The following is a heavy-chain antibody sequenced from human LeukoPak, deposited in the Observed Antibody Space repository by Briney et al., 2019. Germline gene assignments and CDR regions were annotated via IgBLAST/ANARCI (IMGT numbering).Heavy chain of an antibody. Sequence: SETLSLTCTVSGGSISSYYWSWIRQPPGKGLEWMGYISYSGSTNYNPSLKSRVTISVDMSKNQFSLKLSSVTAADMAVYYCARDLGGDYVWGSYRDDAFDIWGQGTMVTVSS. CDR2: ISYSGST. CDR1: GGSISSYY. J-gene: IGHJ3*02. D-gene: IGHD3-16*02. CDR3: ARDLGGDYVWGSYRDDAFDI. V-gene: IGHV4-59*01.